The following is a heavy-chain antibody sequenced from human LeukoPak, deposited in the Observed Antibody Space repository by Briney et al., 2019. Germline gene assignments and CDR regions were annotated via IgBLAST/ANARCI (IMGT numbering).Heavy chain of an antibody. CDR2: IYHSGRT. CDR3: ARALAYYYDSRGWYFDL. CDR1: GYSISSGYY. Sequence: PSETLSLTCTVSGYSISSGYYWGWIRQPPGKGLEWIGSIYHSGRTFYNPSLKSRVTISVDTSKNQFSLKLSSVTAADTAVYYCARALAYYYDSRGWYFDLWGRGTLVTVSS. V-gene: IGHV4-38-2*02. J-gene: IGHJ2*01. D-gene: IGHD3-22*01.